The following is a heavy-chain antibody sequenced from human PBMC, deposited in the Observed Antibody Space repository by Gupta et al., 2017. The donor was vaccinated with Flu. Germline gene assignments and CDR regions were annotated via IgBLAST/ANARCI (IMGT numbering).Heavy chain of an antibody. V-gene: IGHV1-3*01. Sequence: QVLLVQSAAEVKKPGASVKISCATSGYTFTSYDIHWVRLAPGQGLEWMGKIYAGTANTKYSQKFQYRIFITRDTSASTVYMELSGLKHEDTAVYYCARGGRAVNTKTGFDPWGQGTQVTVSS. CDR1: GYTFTSYD. CDR3: ARGGRAVNTKTGFDP. J-gene: IGHJ5*02. D-gene: IGHD4-11*01. CDR2: IYAGTANT.